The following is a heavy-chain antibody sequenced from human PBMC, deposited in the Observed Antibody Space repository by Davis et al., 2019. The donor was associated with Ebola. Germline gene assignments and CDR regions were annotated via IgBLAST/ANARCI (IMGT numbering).Heavy chain of an antibody. D-gene: IGHD6-13*01. J-gene: IGHJ6*04. CDR2: IRSKAYGGKA. CDR1: AITFSSYA. Sequence: GESLKISCADSAITFSSYAMTWVRQPPGKGLEWVGFIRSKAYGGKAAYAASVKGRFTISRDDSKNLLYLEMNSLRTEDTAVYYCAKDLGDSSSLYYYGMDVWGKGTTVTVSS. V-gene: IGHV3-49*04. CDR3: AKDLGDSSSLYYYGMDV.